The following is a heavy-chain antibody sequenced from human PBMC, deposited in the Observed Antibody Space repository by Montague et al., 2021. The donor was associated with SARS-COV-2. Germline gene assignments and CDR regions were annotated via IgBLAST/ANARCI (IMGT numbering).Heavy chain of an antibody. CDR3: ARIQATVNAFDI. D-gene: IGHD4-17*01. CDR2: IDWXDDK. V-gene: IGHV2-70*11. CDR1: GFSLSTSGMC. J-gene: IGHJ3*02. Sequence: PAPVKPTQTLTLTCTFSGFSLSTSGMCVSWIRQPPGKALEWLARIDWXDDKYYSTSLKTRLTISKDTSQNQVVLTMTNMDPVDTATYYCARIQATVNAFDIWGQGTMVTVSS.